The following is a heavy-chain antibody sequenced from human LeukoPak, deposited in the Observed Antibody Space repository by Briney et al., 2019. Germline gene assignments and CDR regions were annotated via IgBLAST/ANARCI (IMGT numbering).Heavy chain of an antibody. D-gene: IGHD3-9*01. CDR2: ISYDGSNK. Sequence: PGGSLRLSCAASGFTFSSYGMHWVRQAPGKGLEWVAVISYDGSNKYYADSVKGRFTIFRDNSKNTLYLQMNSPRAEDTAVYYCAKRGYDILTGTYYFDYWGQGTLVTVSS. V-gene: IGHV3-30*18. CDR3: AKRGYDILTGTYYFDY. J-gene: IGHJ4*02. CDR1: GFTFSSYG.